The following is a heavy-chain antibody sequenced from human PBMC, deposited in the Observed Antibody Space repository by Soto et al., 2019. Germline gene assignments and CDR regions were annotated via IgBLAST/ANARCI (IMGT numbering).Heavy chain of an antibody. V-gene: IGHV3-15*01. D-gene: IGHD1-1*01. CDR2: IKNNADGGTA. J-gene: IGHJ3*02. CDR3: TTMNDRDAFEI. CDR1: LLNFNIAW. Sequence: EEQLVESGGGLVERGVSLRLSCAASLLNFNIAWLSWVRQAPGKGLEWVGRIKNNADGGTADSAAPVKDRFIVSRDDSKSTLYLQMNSLKIEDTAMYYCTTMNDRDAFEIWGQGAMVTVSS.